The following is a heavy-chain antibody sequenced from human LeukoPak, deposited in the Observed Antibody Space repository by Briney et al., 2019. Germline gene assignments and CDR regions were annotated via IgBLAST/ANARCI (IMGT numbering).Heavy chain of an antibody. CDR1: GGSINSYY. CDR3: ARKYGSGSYKISWFDP. J-gene: IGHJ5*02. CDR2: IYTSGST. D-gene: IGHD3-10*01. V-gene: IGHV4-4*07. Sequence: SETLSLTCTVSGGSINSYYWSWIRQPAGKGLEWIGRIYTSGSTNYNPSLKSRVTMSVDTSKNQFSLKLSSVTAADTAVYYCARKYGSGSYKISWFDPWGQGTLVTVSS.